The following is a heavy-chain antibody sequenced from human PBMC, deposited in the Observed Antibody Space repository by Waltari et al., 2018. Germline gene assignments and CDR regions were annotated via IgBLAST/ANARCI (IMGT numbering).Heavy chain of an antibody. J-gene: IGHJ4*02. Sequence: QVQLQESGPGLVKPSETLSLTCAVSKYSIPSPFYWGWIRLSPGKGLEWIGSINHSGSAYYNPSLKSRVTISVDTSKNHFALKVTSVIAADTAVYYCVRVSGYFDVWGQGILVTVSS. CDR2: INHSGSA. CDR1: KYSIPSPFY. V-gene: IGHV4-38-2*01. CDR3: VRVSGYFDV. D-gene: IGHD1-26*01.